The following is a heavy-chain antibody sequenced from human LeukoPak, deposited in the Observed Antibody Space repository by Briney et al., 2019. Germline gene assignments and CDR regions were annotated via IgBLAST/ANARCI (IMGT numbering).Heavy chain of an antibody. V-gene: IGHV3-48*03. Sequence: GGSLRLSCAASGFTFSSYEMNWARQAPGKGLEWVSYISSSGSTTHYADSAKGRFTISRDNAKNSLYLQMNSLRGEDTAVYYCAAKEGTRSDFDYWGQGTLVTVPS. CDR3: AAKEGTRSDFDY. CDR1: GFTFSSYE. D-gene: IGHD1-14*01. CDR2: ISSSGSTT. J-gene: IGHJ4*02.